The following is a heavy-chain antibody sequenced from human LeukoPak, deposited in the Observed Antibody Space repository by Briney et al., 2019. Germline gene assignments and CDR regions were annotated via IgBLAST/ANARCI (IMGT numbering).Heavy chain of an antibody. CDR3: ARDSIVGASSDY. CDR1: GYTFTNYA. CDR2: INAGNGNT. V-gene: IGHV1-3*01. Sequence: GASVKVSCKASGYTFTNYAIHWVRQAPGQGLEWMGWINAGNGNTKYSQKFQGRVTITIDTSASTAYMELSSLRSADTAVFYCARDSIVGASSDYWGQGTLVTVSS. D-gene: IGHD1-26*01. J-gene: IGHJ4*02.